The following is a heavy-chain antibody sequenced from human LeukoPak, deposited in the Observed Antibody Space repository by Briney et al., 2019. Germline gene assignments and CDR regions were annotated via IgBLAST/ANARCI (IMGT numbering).Heavy chain of an antibody. CDR2: IYPGDSDT. CDR3: ARWMRTTGKKHYYMDV. V-gene: IGHV5-51*01. CDR1: GYSFTSYW. Sequence: GESLKISCKGSGYSFTSYWIGWVRQVPGKGLEWMGIIYPGDSDTRYSPSFQGQVTISADKSIDTAYLQWSSLKASDTAMYYCARWMRTTGKKHYYMDVWGKGTTVTVSS. D-gene: IGHD4-17*01. J-gene: IGHJ6*03.